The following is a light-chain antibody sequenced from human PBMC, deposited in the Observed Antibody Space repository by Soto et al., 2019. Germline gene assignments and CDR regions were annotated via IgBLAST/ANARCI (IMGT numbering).Light chain of an antibody. J-gene: IGKJ1*01. CDR3: QQYYSYWT. V-gene: IGKV1-5*01. CDR1: QSIGRW. CDR2: DAS. Sequence: IQMTQSPSTLSASAGDTVTVTCRASQSIGRWLAWYQQKPGKAPKLLIFDASTLENGVPARFSGSRSGPEFSLTISSLQPDDFATYHCQQYYSYWTFGQGTKVDIK.